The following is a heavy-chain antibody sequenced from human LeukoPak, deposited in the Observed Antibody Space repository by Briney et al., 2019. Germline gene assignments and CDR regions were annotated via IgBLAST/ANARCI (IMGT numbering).Heavy chain of an antibody. CDR2: IYYSGST. V-gene: IGHV4-39*01. Sequence: SETLSLTCTVSGGSISGSSYCWGWIRQPPGQGLEWIGSIYYSGSTYYNPSLKSRVTISVDTSKNQFSLKLSSVTAADTAVYYCARRNEPSGYYYFDYWGQGTLVTVSS. CDR1: GGSISGSSYC. D-gene: IGHD5-12*01. J-gene: IGHJ4*02. CDR3: ARRNEPSGYYYFDY.